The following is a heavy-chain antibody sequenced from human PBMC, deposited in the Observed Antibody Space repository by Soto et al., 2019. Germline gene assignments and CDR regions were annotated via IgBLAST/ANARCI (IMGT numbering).Heavy chain of an antibody. CDR2: ISYDGSNK. CDR3: AKDKAKYSSSWHPDY. J-gene: IGHJ4*02. D-gene: IGHD6-13*01. Sequence: PGGSVRLACAASGFTFSSYGMHCVRQAPGKGLEWVAVISYDGSNKYYADSVKGRFTISRDNSKNTLYLQMNSLRAEDTAVYYCAKDKAKYSSSWHPDYWGQGT. V-gene: IGHV3-30*18. CDR1: GFTFSSYG.